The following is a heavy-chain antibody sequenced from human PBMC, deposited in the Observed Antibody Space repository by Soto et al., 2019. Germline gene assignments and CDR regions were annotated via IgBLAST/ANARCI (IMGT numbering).Heavy chain of an antibody. CDR2: ISYDGSNK. CDR3: ARASNYYDSSGYSTGYFDY. Sequence: GGSLRLSCAASGFTFSSYAMHWVRQAPGKGLEWVAVISYDGSNKYYADSVKGRFTISRDNSKNTLYLQMNSLRAEDTAVYYCARASNYYDSSGYSTGYFDYCGQGTLVTVSS. D-gene: IGHD3-22*01. J-gene: IGHJ4*02. CDR1: GFTFSSYA. V-gene: IGHV3-30-3*01.